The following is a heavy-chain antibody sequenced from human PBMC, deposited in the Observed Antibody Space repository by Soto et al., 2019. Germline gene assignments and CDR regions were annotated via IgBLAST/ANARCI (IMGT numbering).Heavy chain of an antibody. V-gene: IGHV3-74*03. J-gene: IGHJ5*02. CDR3: ARSDWFDP. CDR1: GFTFSSYA. CDR2: IKSDGTMT. Sequence: WGSLRLSWAASGFTFSSYAMSWVRQAPGKGLVWVSRIKSDGTMTMYADSVKGRFTISRDNAKNTLYLQMNSLREEDTAVYYCARSDWFDPWGQGALVTVSS.